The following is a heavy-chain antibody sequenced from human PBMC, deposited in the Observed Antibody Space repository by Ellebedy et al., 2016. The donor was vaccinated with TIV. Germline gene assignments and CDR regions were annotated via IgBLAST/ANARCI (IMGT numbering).Heavy chain of an antibody. Sequence: GGSLRLSCAASGFTFSSYAMSWVRRSPGKGLDWVSLISGSGEYTYYADSVKGRFTISRNDSKNTLYLQMNSLRAEDTANYYCAREAGTSGWYSGFQHWGQGTLVTVSS. CDR1: GFTFSSYA. J-gene: IGHJ1*01. CDR3: AREAGTSGWYSGFQH. D-gene: IGHD6-19*01. V-gene: IGHV3-23*01. CDR2: ISGSGEYT.